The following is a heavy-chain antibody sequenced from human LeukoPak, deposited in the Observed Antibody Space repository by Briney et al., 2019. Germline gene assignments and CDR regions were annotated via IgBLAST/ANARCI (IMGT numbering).Heavy chain of an antibody. J-gene: IGHJ4*02. CDR3: ARLPMSWSGYTLDVDY. Sequence: ASVTVSCKASGYTFICYYIHWVRQAPGQGLEWMGVINPSGGTTSYAQKFQGRVTMTRDMSTGTVYMELSSLRSEDTAVYYCARLPMSWSGYTLDVDYWGQGTLVTVSS. V-gene: IGHV1-46*01. CDR1: GYTFICYY. D-gene: IGHD3-3*01. CDR2: INPSGGTT.